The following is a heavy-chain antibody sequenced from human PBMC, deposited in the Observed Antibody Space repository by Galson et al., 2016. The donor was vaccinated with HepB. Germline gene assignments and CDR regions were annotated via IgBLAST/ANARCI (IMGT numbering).Heavy chain of an antibody. J-gene: IGHJ4*02. CDR3: AHTSGQWVLGSMGN. V-gene: IGHV2-5*02. CDR2: IYWDDDT. D-gene: IGHD1-26*01. CDR1: GFSLTTGGVG. Sequence: PALVKPTQTLTLTCTFSGFSLTTGGVGVGWIRQPPGKAPEWLALIYWDDDTRYSPSLKSRLSLTKDTSKNEVVLTMANMDPVDTATYYCAHTSGQWVLGSMGNWGQGILVTVSS.